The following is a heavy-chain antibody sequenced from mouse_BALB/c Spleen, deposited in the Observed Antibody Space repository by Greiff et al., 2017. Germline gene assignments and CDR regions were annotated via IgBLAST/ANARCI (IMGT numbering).Heavy chain of an antibody. V-gene: IGHV1-63*02. J-gene: IGHJ2*01. CDR3: AQERGYFDY. Sequence: QVQLQQSGAELVRPGTSVKISCKASGYTFTNYWLGWVKQRPGHGLEWIGYIYPGGGYTNYNEKFKGKATLTADTSSSTAYMQLSSLTSEDSAVYFCAQERGYFDYWGQGTTLTVSS. CDR2: IYPGGGYT. CDR1: GYTFTNYW.